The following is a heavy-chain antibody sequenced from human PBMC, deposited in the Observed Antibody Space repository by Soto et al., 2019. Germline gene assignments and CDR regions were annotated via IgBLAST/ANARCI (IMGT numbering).Heavy chain of an antibody. V-gene: IGHV4-39*01. CDR1: GGSISSSSYY. CDR2: IYYSGST. CDR3: ARRFGVAPYDY. D-gene: IGHD3-10*01. J-gene: IGHJ4*02. Sequence: QLQLQESGPGLVKPSETLSLACTVSGGSISSSSYYWGWIRQPPGKGLEWIGSIYYSGSTYYNPSLKSRVTISVDTSKNQFSLKLSSVTAADTAVYYCARRFGVAPYDYWGQGTLVTVSS.